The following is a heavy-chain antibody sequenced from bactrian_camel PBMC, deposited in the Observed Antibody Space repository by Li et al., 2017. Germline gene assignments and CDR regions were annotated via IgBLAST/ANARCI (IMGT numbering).Heavy chain of an antibody. Sequence: QLVESGGGSVKAGGSLRLSCAASRNTSEGACMAWFRQTPGKEREGIAAIYTAGGSPVYADSVTGRFTISQDDDKNTVYLRMDSLKAEDTAMYYCVADKICVGWAQAAWFNYWGQGTQVTVS. CDR1: RNTSEGAC. CDR3: VADKICVGWAQAAWFNY. J-gene: IGHJ4*01. D-gene: IGHD5*01. CDR2: IYTAGGSP. V-gene: IGHV3S25*01.